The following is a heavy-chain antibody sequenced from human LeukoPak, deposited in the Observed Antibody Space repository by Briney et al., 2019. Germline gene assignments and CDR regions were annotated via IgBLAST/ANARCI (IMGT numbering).Heavy chain of an antibody. CDR2: IRSDGTNK. CDR1: GFPFSAYG. Sequence: GGSLRLSCTASGFPFSAYGMHWVRQAPGKGLEWVTFIRSDGTNKYYGDSVKGRFTISRDDSKSIAYLQMNSLKTEDTAVYYCTRDQTDYWGQGTLVTVSS. J-gene: IGHJ4*02. CDR3: TRDQTDY. V-gene: IGHV3-30*02.